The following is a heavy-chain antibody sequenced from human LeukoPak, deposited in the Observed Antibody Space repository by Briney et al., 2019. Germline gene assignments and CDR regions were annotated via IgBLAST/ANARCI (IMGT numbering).Heavy chain of an antibody. D-gene: IGHD6-13*01. J-gene: IGHJ6*03. Sequence: GESLKISCKASGYTFTDYWIGWVRQMPGKGLEWMGIIYPGESDIRYSPSFQGQVTISADKSISTAYLQWSSLKASDTAMYYCARGTAAAGGSDYYYYMDVWGKGTTVTISS. V-gene: IGHV5-51*01. CDR1: GYTFTDYW. CDR2: IYPGESDI. CDR3: ARGTAAAGGSDYYYYMDV.